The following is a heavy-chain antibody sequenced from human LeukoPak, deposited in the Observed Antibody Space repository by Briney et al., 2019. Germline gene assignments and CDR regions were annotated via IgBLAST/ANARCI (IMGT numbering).Heavy chain of an antibody. CDR2: IRSRTYGGTT. D-gene: IGHD2-2*01. CDR3: ARDQYAGYDPYYFDY. Sequence: GRSLRLSCTASGFTFGAYAITWVRQAPGEGLGWVSFIRSRTYGGTTEYAASVKSRFTISRDDSKSIAYLQMNSLKTEDTAVYYCARDQYAGYDPYYFDYWGQGTLVTVSS. CDR1: GFTFGAYA. J-gene: IGHJ4*02. V-gene: IGHV3-49*04.